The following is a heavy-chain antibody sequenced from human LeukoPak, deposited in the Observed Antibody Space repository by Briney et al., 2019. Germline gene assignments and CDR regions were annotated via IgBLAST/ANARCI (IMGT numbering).Heavy chain of an antibody. Sequence: GGSLRLSCSASGLTFSDSWMDWVRRAPGKGLEWVANIKQDGSEKYYVDSVKGRFTISRDNAKNSLYLQMNSLRAEDTAVYYCARDQRYCSSSSCPWEPFDYWGQGTLVTVSS. CDR2: IKQDGSEK. D-gene: IGHD2-2*01. CDR1: GLTFSDSW. CDR3: ARDQRYCSSSSCPWEPFDY. V-gene: IGHV3-7*05. J-gene: IGHJ4*02.